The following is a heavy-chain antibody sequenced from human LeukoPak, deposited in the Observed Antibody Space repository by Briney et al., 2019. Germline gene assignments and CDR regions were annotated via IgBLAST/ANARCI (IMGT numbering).Heavy chain of an antibody. J-gene: IGHJ6*03. CDR1: GYTFTGYY. V-gene: IGHV1-2*02. CDR3: ARDGRENYYYYMDV. Sequence: ASVEVSCKASGYTFTGYYMHWVRQAPGQGLEWMGWINPNSGGTNYAQKFQGRVTMTRDTSISTAYMELSRLRSDDTAVYYCARDGRENYYYYMDVWGKGTTVTVSS. D-gene: IGHD1-26*01. CDR2: INPNSGGT.